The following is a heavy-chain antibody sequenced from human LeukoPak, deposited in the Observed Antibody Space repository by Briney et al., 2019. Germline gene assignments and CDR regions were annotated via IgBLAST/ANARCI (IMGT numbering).Heavy chain of an antibody. CDR2: INPNSGGT. Sequence: GASVKVSCKASGYTFTSYYMHWVRQAPGQGLEWMGWINPNSGGTNYAQKFQGRVTMTRDTSISTAYMELSRLRSDDTAVYYCARDFPFDYSNSLNWFDPWGQGTLVTVSS. CDR3: ARDFPFDYSNSLNWFDP. J-gene: IGHJ5*02. D-gene: IGHD4-11*01. V-gene: IGHV1-2*02. CDR1: GYTFTSYY.